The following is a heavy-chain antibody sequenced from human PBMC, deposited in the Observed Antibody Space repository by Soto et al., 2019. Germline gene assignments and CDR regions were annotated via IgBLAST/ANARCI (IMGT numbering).Heavy chain of an antibody. V-gene: IGHV4-39*01. CDR1: DGSIRNSNYF. Sequence: QLQLQESGPGLVKPSETLSLTCTVSDGSIRNSNYFWGWIRQPPGKWLEWIGSIHFRGTTYYSPSLRSRVTISADKSKNQFSLKLNSVTAADTSVYYCARPPTANLDAFEIWGQGTMVTVSS. CDR2: IHFRGTT. D-gene: IGHD7-27*01. J-gene: IGHJ3*02. CDR3: ARPPTANLDAFEI.